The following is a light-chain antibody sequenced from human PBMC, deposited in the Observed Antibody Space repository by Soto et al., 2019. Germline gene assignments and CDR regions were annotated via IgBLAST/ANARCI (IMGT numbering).Light chain of an antibody. V-gene: IGKV3-11*01. CDR1: QSFRGL. CDR2: GAS. Sequence: EVVLTQSPVTLSLSPGERATLSCRASQSFRGLLAWYQQKPGQAPRLLIYGASSRATGIPDRFSGSGSGTDFTLTISSLEPEDFAVYYCQQRSSWPPTFGQGTRLEI. J-gene: IGKJ5*01. CDR3: QQRSSWPPT.